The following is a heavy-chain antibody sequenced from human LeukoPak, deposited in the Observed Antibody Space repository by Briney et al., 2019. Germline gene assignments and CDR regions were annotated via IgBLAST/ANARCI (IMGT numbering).Heavy chain of an antibody. Sequence: GGSLRLSCAASGFTFDDYAMHWVRQAPGKGLEWVSGISWNSGSIGYADSVKGRFTISRDNAKNSLYLQMNSLRAEDTALYYCARERGSRDWSGYYYYMDVWGKGTTVAVSS. D-gene: IGHD3-3*01. CDR1: GFTFDDYA. V-gene: IGHV3-9*01. CDR3: ARERGSRDWSGYYYYMDV. CDR2: ISWNSGSI. J-gene: IGHJ6*03.